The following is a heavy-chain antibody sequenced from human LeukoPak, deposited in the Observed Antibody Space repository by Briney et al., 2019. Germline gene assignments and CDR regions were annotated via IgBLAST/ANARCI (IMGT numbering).Heavy chain of an antibody. CDR1: GGSISSYY. Sequence: PSETLSLTCTVSGGSISSYYWSWIRQPPGKGLEWIGYIYYSGSTNYNPSLKSRVTISVDTSKNQFSLKLSSVTAADTAVYYCTRAYYDFWSGHSYFDYWGQGTLVTVSS. J-gene: IGHJ4*02. V-gene: IGHV4-59*01. D-gene: IGHD3-3*01. CDR3: TRAYYDFWSGHSYFDY. CDR2: IYYSGST.